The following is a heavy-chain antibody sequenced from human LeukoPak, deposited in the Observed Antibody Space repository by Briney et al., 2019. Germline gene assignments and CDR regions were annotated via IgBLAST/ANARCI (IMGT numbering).Heavy chain of an antibody. CDR1: GFTFSSYW. Sequence: GGSLRLSCAASGFTFSSYWMTWVRQAPGKGLEWVSVIYSGGSTYYADSVKGRFTISRDNSKNTLYLQMNSLRAEDTALYYCAKGGATTQYQLFDYWGQGTLVTVSS. V-gene: IGHV3-53*05. CDR2: IYSGGST. D-gene: IGHD2-2*01. J-gene: IGHJ4*02. CDR3: AKGGATTQYQLFDY.